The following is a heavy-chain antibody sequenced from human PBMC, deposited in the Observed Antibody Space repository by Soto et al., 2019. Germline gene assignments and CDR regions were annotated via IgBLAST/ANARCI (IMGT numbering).Heavy chain of an antibody. D-gene: IGHD3-9*01. Sequence: SETLSLTCSVSGGSVDSSYWTWIRQPAGKGLEWIGRIFSSGTTNYNPSLKSRLTLSVDTSKNMISLKLISVTAADTATYYCARELVSDNSNWFDPWGRGTVVTVYS. CDR3: ARELVSDNSNWFDP. CDR2: IFSSGTT. V-gene: IGHV4-4*07. CDR1: GGSVDSSY. J-gene: IGHJ5*02.